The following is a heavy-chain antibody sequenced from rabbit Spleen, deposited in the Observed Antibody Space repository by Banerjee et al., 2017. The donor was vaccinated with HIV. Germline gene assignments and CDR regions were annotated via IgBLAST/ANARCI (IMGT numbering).Heavy chain of an antibody. J-gene: IGHJ3*01. CDR3: ARGVGYTRLDL. CDR2: INTSSGSA. Sequence: EESGGDLVKPEGSLTLTCTASGFSFSTKYWICWVRQAPGKGLEWIGCINTSSGSAYYASWAKGRFTISKASSTTVTLQMTSLTAADTAIYFCARGVGYTRLDLWGQGTLVTVS. V-gene: IGHV1S45*01. D-gene: IGHD1-1*01. CDR1: GFSFSTKYW.